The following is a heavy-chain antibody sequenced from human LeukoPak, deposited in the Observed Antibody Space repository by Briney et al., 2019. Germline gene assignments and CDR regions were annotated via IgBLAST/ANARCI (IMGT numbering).Heavy chain of an antibody. V-gene: IGHV3-7*02. J-gene: IGHJ4*02. CDR1: GFTFSNSW. D-gene: IGHD5-24*01. CDR2: IKVDGSEK. CDR3: ARSNYHFDR. Sequence: GGSLRLSCAASGFTFSNSWMSWVRQAPGKGLEWVANIKVDGSEKYYVDSVKGRFTISRDNAKNSLYLQMNSLRAEDTAVYYCARSNYHFDRWGQGTLVTVSS.